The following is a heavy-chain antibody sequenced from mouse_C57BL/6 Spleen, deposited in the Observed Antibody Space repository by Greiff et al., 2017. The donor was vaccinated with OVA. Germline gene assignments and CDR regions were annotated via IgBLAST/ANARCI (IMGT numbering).Heavy chain of an antibody. CDR2: IDPSDSET. Sequence: QVQLQQPGAELVRPGSSVKLSCKASGYTFTSYWMHWVKQRPIQGLEWIGNIDPSDSETHYNQKFKDKATLTVDKSSSTAYMQLSSLTSEDSAVYYCARALGYRECYAMDCWGQGTSVIVSS. CDR1: GYTFTSYW. D-gene: IGHD4-1*01. J-gene: IGHJ4*01. CDR3: ARALGYRECYAMDC. V-gene: IGHV1-52*01.